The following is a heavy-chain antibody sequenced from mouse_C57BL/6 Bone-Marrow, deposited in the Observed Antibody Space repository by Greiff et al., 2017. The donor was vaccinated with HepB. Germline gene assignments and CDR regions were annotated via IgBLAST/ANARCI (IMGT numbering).Heavy chain of an antibody. J-gene: IGHJ2*01. CDR2: IDPNSGGT. D-gene: IGHD1-1*01. CDR1: GYTFTSYW. V-gene: IGHV1-72*01. CDR3: ASGPDYGSSYNYIDY. Sequence: QVQLKQPGAELVKPGASVKLSCKASGYTFTSYWMHWVKQRPGRGLEWIGRIDPNSGGTKYNEKFKSKATLTVDKPSSTADMQLSSLTSEDSAVYEWASGPDYGSSYNYIDYWGEGTTRTVSS.